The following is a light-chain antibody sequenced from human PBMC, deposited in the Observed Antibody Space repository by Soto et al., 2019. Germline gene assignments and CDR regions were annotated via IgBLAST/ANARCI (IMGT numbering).Light chain of an antibody. CDR1: QDIRND. CDR3: LQINSYPLIT. CDR2: GAS. Sequence: DIQLTQSPSSLSASVGDRVTFTCRASQDIRNDLSWYQHKPGRAPTRLVYGASSFDSGVPSRFSASGSGTEFTLTISSLQPEDFATYFCLQINSYPLITFGQGTRLEIE. J-gene: IGKJ5*01. V-gene: IGKV1-17*01.